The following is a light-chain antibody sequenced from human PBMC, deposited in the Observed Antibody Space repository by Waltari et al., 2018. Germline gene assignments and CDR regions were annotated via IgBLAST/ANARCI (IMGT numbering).Light chain of an antibody. J-gene: IGLJ2*01. CDR3: CSYAGRYTLV. Sequence: QSALTQPRSVSGSPGQSVTIPCTGTSSDVGGVNYVSCYHQPPGTAPKLLIYDVSKRPSGVPDRFSGSKSGNTASLTISGLRTEDEADYSCCSYAGRYTLVFGGGTKLTVL. CDR2: DVS. CDR1: SSDVGGVNY. V-gene: IGLV2-11*01.